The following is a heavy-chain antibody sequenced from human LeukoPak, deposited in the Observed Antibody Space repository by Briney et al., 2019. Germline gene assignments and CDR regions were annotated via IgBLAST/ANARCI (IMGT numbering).Heavy chain of an antibody. Sequence: AASVKVSRKASGYTFTGYYMHWVRQAPGQGLEWMGWINPNSGGTNYAQKFQGRVTMTRDTSISTAYMELSRLRSDDTAVYYCARGGKLYSSSWYWFDPWGQGTLVTVPS. D-gene: IGHD6-13*01. V-gene: IGHV1-2*02. CDR3: ARGGKLYSSSWYWFDP. J-gene: IGHJ5*02. CDR2: INPNSGGT. CDR1: GYTFTGYY.